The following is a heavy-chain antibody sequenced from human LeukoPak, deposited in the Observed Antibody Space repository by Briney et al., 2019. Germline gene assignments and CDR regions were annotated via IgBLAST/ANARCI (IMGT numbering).Heavy chain of an antibody. CDR2: ISGGGEGT. V-gene: IGHV3-23*01. J-gene: IGHJ4*02. Sequence: GGSLRPSCAASGFTLSNYAMNWVRQAPGKGLEWVSGISGGGEGTFYADSVKGRFTISRDISKSTLFLQMNSLRVEDTAVYYCAKATGSYPSNPFDYWGQGTLVTVSS. D-gene: IGHD1-26*01. CDR1: GFTLSNYA. CDR3: AKATGSYPSNPFDY.